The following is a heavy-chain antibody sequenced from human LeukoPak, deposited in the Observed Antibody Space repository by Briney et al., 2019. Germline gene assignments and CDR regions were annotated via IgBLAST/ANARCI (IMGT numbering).Heavy chain of an antibody. V-gene: IGHV3-30-3*01. CDR2: ISYDGSNK. CDR3: AKEARRVTPYYYYGMDV. D-gene: IGHD4-23*01. CDR1: GFTFSSYA. Sequence: GGSLRLSCAASGFTFSSYAMHWVRQAPGKGLEWVAVISYDGSNKYYADSVKGRFTISRDNSKNTLYLQMNSLRAEDTAVYYCAKEARRVTPYYYYGMDVWGQGTTVTVSS. J-gene: IGHJ6*02.